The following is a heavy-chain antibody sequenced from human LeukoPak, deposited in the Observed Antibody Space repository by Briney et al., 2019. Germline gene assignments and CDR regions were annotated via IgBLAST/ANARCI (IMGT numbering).Heavy chain of an antibody. Sequence: GESLKISCAASGFTFSSYSMNWVRQAPGKGLEWVSYISSSSSTIYYADSVKGRFTISRDNAKNSLYLQMNSLRAEDTAVYYCASYGDYGSYYYYYMDVWGKGTTVTVSS. V-gene: IGHV3-48*01. CDR3: ASYGDYGSYYYYYMDV. J-gene: IGHJ6*03. D-gene: IGHD4-17*01. CDR2: ISSSSSTI. CDR1: GFTFSSYS.